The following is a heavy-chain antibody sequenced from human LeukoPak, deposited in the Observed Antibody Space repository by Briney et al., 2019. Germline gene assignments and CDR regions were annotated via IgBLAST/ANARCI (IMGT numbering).Heavy chain of an antibody. Sequence: AGGSLRLPCAASGFTFTSYWMTWVRQPPGRGREWVANIHQDGSLQFYVDSVKGRFTVSRDNARNLLYLQTNGLRAEDTAVYYCARAGSSYVEAAYWGLGTLVTVSS. CDR2: IHQDGSLQ. D-gene: IGHD3-16*01. CDR1: GFTFTSYW. J-gene: IGHJ4*02. CDR3: ARAGSSYVEAAY. V-gene: IGHV3-7*01.